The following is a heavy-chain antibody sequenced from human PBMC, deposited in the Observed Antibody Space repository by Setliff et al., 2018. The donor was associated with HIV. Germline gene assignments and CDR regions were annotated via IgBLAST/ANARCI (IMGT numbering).Heavy chain of an antibody. CDR3: ARGLSFYDPGGFDY. V-gene: IGHV4-34*10. Sequence: SETLSRTCAVYGGSFNGYYWSWSRQPPGKGLEWMGEINHSGSTNYNPSLKSRVTMSVDKSKNQFSLKLSSVTAADTAVYYCARGLSFYDPGGFDYWGQGTLVTVSS. D-gene: IGHD3-22*01. CDR2: INHSGST. J-gene: IGHJ4*02. CDR1: GGSFNGYY.